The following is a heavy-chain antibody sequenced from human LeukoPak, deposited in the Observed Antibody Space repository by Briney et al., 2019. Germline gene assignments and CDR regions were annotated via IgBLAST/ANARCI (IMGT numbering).Heavy chain of an antibody. CDR3: ARNRGVDY. V-gene: IGHV3-7*05. CDR1: GFTLSNYW. Sequence: GRSLRLSCAASGFTLSNYWMNWVRQAPGKGLEWVANIKQDGSEKYYVDSVKGRFTISRDITKNSVYLQMNSLRVEDTAVYYCARNRGVDYWGQGTLVTVSS. D-gene: IGHD2/OR15-2a*01. J-gene: IGHJ4*02. CDR2: IKQDGSEK.